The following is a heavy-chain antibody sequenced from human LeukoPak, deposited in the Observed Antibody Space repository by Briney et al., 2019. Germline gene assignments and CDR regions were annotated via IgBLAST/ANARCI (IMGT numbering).Heavy chain of an antibody. Sequence: GGSLRPSCAASGFTFSSYAMSWVRQAPGKGLEWVSAISGSGGSTYYADSVKGRFTISRDNSKNTLYLQMNSLRAEDTAVYYCAKDLGIAVAGTAELDYWGQGTLVTVSS. CDR2: ISGSGGST. V-gene: IGHV3-23*01. CDR1: GFTFSSYA. J-gene: IGHJ4*02. CDR3: AKDLGIAVAGTAELDY. D-gene: IGHD6-19*01.